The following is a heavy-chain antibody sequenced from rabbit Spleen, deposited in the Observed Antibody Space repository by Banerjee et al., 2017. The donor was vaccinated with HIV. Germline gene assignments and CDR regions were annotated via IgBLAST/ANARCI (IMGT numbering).Heavy chain of an antibody. CDR2: IYAASNVDI. Sequence: QSLEESGGDLVKPVASLTLTCTASGFSFSGSYYMCWVRQAPGKGLEWIACIYAASNVDIYYASWAKGRFTISKTSSTTVTLQMTSLAAADTATYFCARTATSYLIGLHFDLWGPGTLVTVS. J-gene: IGHJ4*01. CDR3: ARTATSYLIGLHFDL. V-gene: IGHV1S40*01. CDR1: GFSFSGSYY. D-gene: IGHD5-1*01.